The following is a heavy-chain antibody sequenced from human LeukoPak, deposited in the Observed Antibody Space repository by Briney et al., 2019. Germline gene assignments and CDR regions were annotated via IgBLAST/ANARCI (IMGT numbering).Heavy chain of an antibody. CDR2: IYYSGST. CDR3: ARVGYRYGIYGDDAFDI. CDR1: GGSISSYY. D-gene: IGHD5-18*01. Sequence: SSETLSLTCTVSGGSISSYYWSWIRQPPGKGLEWIGYIYYSGSTNYNPSLKSRVTISVDTSKNQFSLKLSSVTAADTAVYYCARVGYRYGIYGDDAFDIWGQGTMVTVSS. V-gene: IGHV4-59*01. J-gene: IGHJ3*02.